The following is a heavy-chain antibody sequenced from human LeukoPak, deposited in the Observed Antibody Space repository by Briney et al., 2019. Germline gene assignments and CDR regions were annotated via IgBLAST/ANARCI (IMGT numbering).Heavy chain of an antibody. CDR1: GFTFSSYS. CDR3: ARGGRYSYGYPWIY. V-gene: IGHV3-21*01. CDR2: ISSSSSYI. D-gene: IGHD5-18*01. J-gene: IGHJ4*02. Sequence: PGGSLRLSCAASGFTFSSYSMNWVRQAPGKGLEWVSSISSSSSYIYYADSVKGRFTISRDNAKNSLYLQMNSLRAEDTAVYYCARGGRYSYGYPWIYWGQGTLVTVSS.